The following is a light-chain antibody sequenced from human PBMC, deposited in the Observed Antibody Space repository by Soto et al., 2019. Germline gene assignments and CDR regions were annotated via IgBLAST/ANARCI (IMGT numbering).Light chain of an antibody. CDR3: QQYGSSGT. J-gene: IGKJ1*01. Sequence: IVFTQSPGTLALSQGERATLSCRASQSVGSNFLAWYQQKPGQAPRLLIYGAFSRATGIPDRFSGSGSGADFTLTISRLEPEDFAVYYCQQYGSSGTFGQGTKVDIK. CDR2: GAF. CDR1: QSVGSNF. V-gene: IGKV3-20*01.